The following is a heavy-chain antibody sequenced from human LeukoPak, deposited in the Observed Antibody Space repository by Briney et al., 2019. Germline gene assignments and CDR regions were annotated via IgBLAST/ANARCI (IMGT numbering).Heavy chain of an antibody. J-gene: IGHJ4*02. V-gene: IGHV3-53*01. Sequence: GGSLRLSCAASGFTVSSNYMSWVRQAPGKGLEWVSVIYSGGSAYYADSVKGGFTISRDNSKNTLYLQMNSLRAEETAVYYCARDGAKYCSGGSCYGYWGQGTLVTVSS. CDR1: GFTVSSNY. CDR2: IYSGGSA. CDR3: ARDGAKYCSGGSCYGY. D-gene: IGHD2-15*01.